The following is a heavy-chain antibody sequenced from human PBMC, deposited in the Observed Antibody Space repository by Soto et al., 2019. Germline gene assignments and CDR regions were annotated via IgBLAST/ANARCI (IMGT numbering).Heavy chain of an antibody. Sequence: QVQLVQSGSELKKPGASVQVSCKASGYTFTSYAMNWVLQAPGQGLEWMGWINTNTGNPTYAQGFTGRFVFSLDTSVSTAYLQICSLKAEDTAVYYCARDFSVGATTDAFDIWGQGPMVTVSS. V-gene: IGHV7-4-1*01. CDR3: ARDFSVGATTDAFDI. D-gene: IGHD1-26*01. J-gene: IGHJ3*02. CDR1: GYTFTSYA. CDR2: INTNTGNP.